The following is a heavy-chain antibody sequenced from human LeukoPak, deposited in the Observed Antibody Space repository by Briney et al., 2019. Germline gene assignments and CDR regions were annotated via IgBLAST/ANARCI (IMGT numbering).Heavy chain of an antibody. J-gene: IGHJ5*02. Sequence: GASVKVSCKASGHTFTSYDINWVRQATGQGLEWMGWMNPNSGNTGSVQKFQGRVTMTWNTSITTAYMELSSLRSEDTAVYYCAREASGDDFWSGPYNWFDPWGQGTLVTVSS. CDR3: AREASGDDFWSGPYNWFDP. D-gene: IGHD3-3*01. CDR2: MNPNSGNT. CDR1: GHTFTSYD. V-gene: IGHV1-8*01.